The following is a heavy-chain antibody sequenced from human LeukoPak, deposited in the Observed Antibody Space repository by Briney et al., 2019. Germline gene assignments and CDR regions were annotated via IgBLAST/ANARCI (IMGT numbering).Heavy chain of an antibody. Sequence: PVGSLRPSCAASGFTFCSYSMNWVRQAPGGGLEWVSSISSSSRYIYNADSVKGRFTISRDNAKNSLYQQMNSLRAEDTAVYYCARGTGTSRDYWGQGTLVTVSS. CDR1: GFTFCSYS. D-gene: IGHD1/OR15-1a*01. CDR3: ARGTGTSRDY. J-gene: IGHJ4*02. CDR2: ISSSSRYI. V-gene: IGHV3-21*01.